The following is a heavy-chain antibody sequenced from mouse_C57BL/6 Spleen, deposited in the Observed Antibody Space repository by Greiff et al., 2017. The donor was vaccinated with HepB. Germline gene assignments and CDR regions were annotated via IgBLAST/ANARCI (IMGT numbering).Heavy chain of an antibody. J-gene: IGHJ1*03. CDR1: GFTFTDYY. V-gene: IGHV7-3*01. Sequence: EVKLVESGGGLVQPGGSLSLSCAASGFTFTDYYMSWVRQPPGKALEWLGFIRNKANGYTTEDSASVKGRFTISRDNSQSILYLQMNALRAEDSATYYCARAPGSLGYFDVWGTGTTVTVSS. CDR3: ARAPGSLGYFDV. CDR2: IRNKANGYTT.